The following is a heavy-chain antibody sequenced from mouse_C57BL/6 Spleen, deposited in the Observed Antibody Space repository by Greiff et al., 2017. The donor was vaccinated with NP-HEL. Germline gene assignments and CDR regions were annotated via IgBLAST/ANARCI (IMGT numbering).Heavy chain of an antibody. CDR2: IYPGSGST. Sequence: QVQLQQPGAELVKPGASVKMSCKASGYTFPSYWLPWVQQRPGQGLEWIGDIYPGSGSTNYNEKFKSKATLTVDTSSSTAYMQLSSLTSEDSAVYYCARSGNDAMDYWGQGTSVTVSS. CDR1: GYTFPSYW. D-gene: IGHD1-3*01. CDR3: ARSGNDAMDY. V-gene: IGHV1-55*01. J-gene: IGHJ4*01.